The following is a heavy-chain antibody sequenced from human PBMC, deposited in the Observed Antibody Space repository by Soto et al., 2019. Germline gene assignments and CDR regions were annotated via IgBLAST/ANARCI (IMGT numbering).Heavy chain of an antibody. Sequence: QVTLKESGPVLVKPTETLTLTCTVSGFSLSNARMGVSWIRQPPGKALEWLANIFSNDEKSYSTSLKSRLTISRHTSKTWVFLQMTSLNPGDTAIYYCARIGGCAPAPRHYVFDFWGKGTMVTVSS. CDR1: GFSLSNARMG. D-gene: IGHD2-8*01. CDR3: ARIGGCAPAPRHYVFDF. CDR2: IFSNDEK. J-gene: IGHJ3*01. V-gene: IGHV2-26*01.